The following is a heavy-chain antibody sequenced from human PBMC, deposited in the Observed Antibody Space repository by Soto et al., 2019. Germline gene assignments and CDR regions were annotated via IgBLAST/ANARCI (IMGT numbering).Heavy chain of an antibody. CDR3: GRSEPTTDEHRRHINL. V-gene: IGHV3-30-3*01. Sequence: QVELVESGGGVVQPGTSLRLSCAASGFTFRSFAMHWVRQAPGKGLEWVAVTSNDGGIRFYADSVKGRSTIARDNFRNTLYLPMNSLTPAHTAVYYCGRSEPTTDEHRRHINLWGQGNTVTVSS. CDR1: GFTFRSFA. D-gene: IGHD1-26*01. CDR2: TSNDGGIR. J-gene: IGHJ6*02.